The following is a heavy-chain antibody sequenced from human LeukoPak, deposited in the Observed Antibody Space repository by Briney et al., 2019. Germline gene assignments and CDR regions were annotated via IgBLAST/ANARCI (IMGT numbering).Heavy chain of an antibody. CDR2: IYYSGST. Sequence: SETLSLTCTVSGGSISSSSYYWGWIRQPPGKGLEWIGSIYYSGSTYYNPSLRSRVTIPVDTSKNQFSLKLSSVTAADTAVYYCARVSGHTYSTSCIDYWGQGTLVTVSS. V-gene: IGHV4-39*07. CDR1: GGSISSSSYY. CDR3: ARVSGHTYSTSCIDY. D-gene: IGHD6-6*01. J-gene: IGHJ4*02.